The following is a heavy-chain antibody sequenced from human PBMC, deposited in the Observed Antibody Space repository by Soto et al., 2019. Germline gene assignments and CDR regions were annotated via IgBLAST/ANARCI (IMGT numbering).Heavy chain of an antibody. V-gene: IGHV1-46*01. CDR2: INPSGGST. D-gene: IGHD5-12*01. CDR1: GYTFTSYY. Sequence: ASVKVSCKASGYTFTSYYMHWVRQAPGQGLEWMGIINPSGGSTSYAQKFQGRVTMTRDTSTSTVYMELSSLGSEDTAVYYCARDSVVRHTMDIVATKPPHYYFDYWGQGTLVTVSS. J-gene: IGHJ4*02. CDR3: ARDSVVRHTMDIVATKPPHYYFDY.